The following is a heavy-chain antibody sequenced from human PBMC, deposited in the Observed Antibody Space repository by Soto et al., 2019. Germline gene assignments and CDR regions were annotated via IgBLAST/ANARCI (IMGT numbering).Heavy chain of an antibody. V-gene: IGHV1-3*01. CDR1: GYTFTSYA. CDR3: ASRSFRVVGPYYYYYYGMDV. D-gene: IGHD3-3*01. Sequence: ASVKVSCKASGYTFTSYAMHWVRQAPGQRLEWMGWINAGNGNTKYSQKFQGRVTITRDTSASTAYMELSSLRSEDTAVYYCASRSFRVVGPYYYYYYGMDVWGQGTTVTVSS. CDR2: INAGNGNT. J-gene: IGHJ6*02.